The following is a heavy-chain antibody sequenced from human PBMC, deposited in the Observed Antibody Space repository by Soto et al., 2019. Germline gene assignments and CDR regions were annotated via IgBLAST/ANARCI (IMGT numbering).Heavy chain of an antibody. J-gene: IGHJ4*02. CDR2: INPDSGAT. V-gene: IGHV1-2*02. CDR1: GYSFTGYY. Sequence: HERLVQSGAEVKRPGASLKVSCKASGYSFTGYYIHWVRQAPGQGLEWMGWINPDSGATNYAQNFQGRVNLTSDTSISTASMDLTSLTSDDTAVYYCARGDYGTGGYPFPYLDYWGQGTLVIVSS. D-gene: IGHD2-8*02. CDR3: ARGDYGTGGYPFPYLDY.